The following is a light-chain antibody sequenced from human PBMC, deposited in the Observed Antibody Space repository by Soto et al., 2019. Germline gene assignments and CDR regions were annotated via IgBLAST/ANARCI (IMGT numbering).Light chain of an antibody. J-gene: IGLJ3*02. CDR3: SSYTSSSALVV. Sequence: QSVLTQPASVSGSPGQSITISCTGTSSDVGGYAYVSWYQQHPGKAPKLIIYDVTNRPSGISNRFSGSKSGNTASLTISGLQPEDEADYYCSSYTSSSALVVLGGGTKLTVL. CDR1: SSDVGGYAY. V-gene: IGLV2-14*03. CDR2: DVT.